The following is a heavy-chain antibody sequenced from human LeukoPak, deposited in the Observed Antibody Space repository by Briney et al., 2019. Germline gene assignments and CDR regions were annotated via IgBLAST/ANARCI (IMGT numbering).Heavy chain of an antibody. Sequence: NPGGSLGLSCAASGFTFSNAWMSWVRQAPGKGLEWVGRIKSKTDGGTTDYAEPVKGRFTISRDDSKKTLYLQMNSLKTEDTALYYCAAVSVDYGDSSFDFWGQGTLVTVSS. J-gene: IGHJ4*02. CDR1: GFTFSNAW. D-gene: IGHD4-17*01. V-gene: IGHV3-15*01. CDR3: AAVSVDYGDSSFDF. CDR2: IKSKTDGGTT.